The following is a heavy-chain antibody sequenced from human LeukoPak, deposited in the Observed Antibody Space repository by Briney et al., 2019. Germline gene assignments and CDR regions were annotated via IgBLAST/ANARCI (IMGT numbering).Heavy chain of an antibody. Sequence: GGPLRLSCAASGFTFSTYWMHWVRQAPGKGLVWVSRIKSDGSTNYADSVKGRFTISRDNAKNTVSLQMNSLRPEDTGVYYCARAPSEIGGYYPEYFRHWGQGTLVTVSS. CDR2: IKSDGST. CDR3: ARAPSEIGGYYPEYFRH. J-gene: IGHJ1*01. CDR1: GFTFSTYW. V-gene: IGHV3-74*01. D-gene: IGHD3-22*01.